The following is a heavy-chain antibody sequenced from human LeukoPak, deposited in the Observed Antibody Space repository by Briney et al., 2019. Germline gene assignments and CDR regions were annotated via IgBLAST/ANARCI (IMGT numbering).Heavy chain of an antibody. J-gene: IGHJ4*02. D-gene: IGHD3-22*01. CDR1: GFTFSSYE. CDR2: ISSSGSTI. V-gene: IGHV3-48*03. Sequence: GGSLRLSCAASGFTFSSYEMNWVRQAPGKGLEWVSYISSSGSTIYYADSVKGRFTISRDNAKNSLYLQMNSLRAEDTAVYYCARVSGYYSVDYFDYWGQGTLVTVSS. CDR3: ARVSGYYSVDYFDY.